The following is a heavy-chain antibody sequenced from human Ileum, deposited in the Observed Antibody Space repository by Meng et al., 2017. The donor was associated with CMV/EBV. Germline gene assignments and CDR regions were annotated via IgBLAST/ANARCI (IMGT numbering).Heavy chain of an antibody. Sequence: SETLSLTCAVSGGSISSNDWWSWVRQPPGQGLEWIGEIHQSGSTDYIPSLKSRVTMSIDTSKNQGSLKLNSVTAADTAVYYCARGRDYVWGTWGKGTLVTVSS. V-gene: IGHV4-4*02. CDR2: IHQSGST. CDR3: ARGRDYVWGT. CDR1: GGSISSNDW. J-gene: IGHJ5*02. D-gene: IGHD3-16*01.